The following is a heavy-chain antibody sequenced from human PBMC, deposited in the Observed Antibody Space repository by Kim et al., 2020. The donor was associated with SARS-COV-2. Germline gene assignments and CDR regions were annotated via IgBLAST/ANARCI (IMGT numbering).Heavy chain of an antibody. CDR3: ARAWAARREIGWFDP. D-gene: IGHD6-6*01. Sequence: SVKSRITINPDTSKNQFSLQLNSVTPEDTAVYYCARAWAARREIGWFDPWGQGTLVTVSS. J-gene: IGHJ5*02. V-gene: IGHV6-1*01.